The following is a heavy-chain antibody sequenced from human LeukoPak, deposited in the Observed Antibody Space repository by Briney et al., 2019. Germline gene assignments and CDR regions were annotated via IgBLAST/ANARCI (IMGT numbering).Heavy chain of an antibody. CDR2: IYGNAGT. V-gene: IGHV4-4*09. Sequence: PSETLSLTCSVSGGSISHQYWSWIRQPPGKGLEWIGYIYGNAGTNYNPSLKSRVTISSHTSKNQLALRLPSVTAEDTAVYDCVRNYGYYAHDYWGQGTLVTVSS. J-gene: IGHJ4*02. CDR1: GGSISHQY. D-gene: IGHD1-26*01. CDR3: VRNYGYYAHDY.